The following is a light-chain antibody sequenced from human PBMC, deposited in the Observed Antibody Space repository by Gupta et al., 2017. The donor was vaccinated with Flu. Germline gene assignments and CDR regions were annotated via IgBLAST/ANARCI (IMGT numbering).Light chain of an antibody. V-gene: IGLV3-21*02. J-gene: IGLJ2*01. Sequence: SSVVTQPPSVSVAPGQTARISCGGNNIGAKSVHWYQQEPGQAPVLVVYDDSDRPSGIPGRFSGSKSGNSATLTISRVEGGDEADYYCQVWDSNSEHPHVIFGGGTRLTVL. CDR3: QVWDSNSEHPHVI. CDR2: DDS. CDR1: NIGAKS.